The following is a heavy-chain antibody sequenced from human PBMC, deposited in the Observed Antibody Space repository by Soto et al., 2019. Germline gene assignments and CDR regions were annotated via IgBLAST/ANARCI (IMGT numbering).Heavy chain of an antibody. D-gene: IGHD6-19*01. J-gene: IGHJ4*02. Sequence: SVNVSCKASGGTFSSYAISWVRQAPGQGLEWMGGIIPIFGTANYAQKFQGRVTITADKSTSTAYMELSSLRSEDTAVYYCAREGSSGCHDYWGQGTLVTVSS. V-gene: IGHV1-69*06. CDR1: GGTFSSYA. CDR3: AREGSSGCHDY. CDR2: IIPIFGTA.